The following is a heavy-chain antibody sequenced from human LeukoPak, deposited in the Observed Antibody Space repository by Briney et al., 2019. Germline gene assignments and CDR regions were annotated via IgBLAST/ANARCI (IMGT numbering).Heavy chain of an antibody. V-gene: IGHV4-39*07. J-gene: IGHJ2*01. CDR2: IYYSGST. CDR3: ARRIVVVQKPKRPGWYFDL. D-gene: IGHD3-22*01. CDR1: GGSISSSSYY. Sequence: SETLSLTCTVSGGSISSSSYYWGWIRQPPGKGLEWIGSIYYSGSTYYNPSLKSRVTISVDTSKNQFSLKLSSVTAADTAVYYCARRIVVVQKPKRPGWYFDLWGRGTLVTVSS.